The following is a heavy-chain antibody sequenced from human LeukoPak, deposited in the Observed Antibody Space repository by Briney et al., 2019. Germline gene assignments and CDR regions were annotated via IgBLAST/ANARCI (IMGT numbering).Heavy chain of an antibody. CDR1: RFTFSSYW. CDR3: ARDLL. D-gene: IGHD1-26*01. CDR2: IKQDGSET. V-gene: IGHV3-7*01. Sequence: GGSLRLSCAGSRFTFSSYWMSWVRQAPGKGLEWVANIKQDGSETYYVDSVKGRFTISRDNAKKSLYLQMNSLRAEDTAVYYCARDLLWGQGTLVTVSS. J-gene: IGHJ4*02.